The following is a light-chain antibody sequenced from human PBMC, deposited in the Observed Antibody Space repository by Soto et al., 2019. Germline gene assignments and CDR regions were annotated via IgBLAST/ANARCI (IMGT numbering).Light chain of an antibody. CDR3: AAWDDRLNGPV. J-gene: IGLJ2*01. Sequence: QAVVTQPPSASGTPGQRVTISCSGSNSNIGSHTINWYQQLPGTAPKLLIYNNNQRPSGVPDRFSGSKSGTSASLAISGLQSEDEADYYCAAWDDRLNGPVFGGGTKVTVL. CDR2: NNN. V-gene: IGLV1-44*01. CDR1: NSNIGSHT.